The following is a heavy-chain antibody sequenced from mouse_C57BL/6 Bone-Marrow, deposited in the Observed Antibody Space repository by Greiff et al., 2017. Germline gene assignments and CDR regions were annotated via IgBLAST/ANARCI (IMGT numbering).Heavy chain of an antibody. V-gene: IGHV1-63*01. CDR1: GYTFTNYW. CDR2: IYPGGGYT. D-gene: IGHD1-1*01. J-gene: IGHJ4*01. CDR3: AIHYYGPMDY. Sequence: QVQLKQSGAELVRPGTSVKMSCKASGYTFTNYWIGWAKQRPGHGLEWIGDIYPGGGYTNYNEKFKGKATLTADKSSSTAYMQFSSLTSEDSAIYYCAIHYYGPMDYWGQGTSVTVSS.